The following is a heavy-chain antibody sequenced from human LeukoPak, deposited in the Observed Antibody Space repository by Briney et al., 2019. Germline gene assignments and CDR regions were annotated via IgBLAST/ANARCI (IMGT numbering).Heavy chain of an antibody. CDR3: AKDQGANYYYYMDV. CDR2: IWYDGSNE. V-gene: IGHV3-33*06. Sequence: GGTLRLSCAASGFTFSTSGMHWVRQAPGTGLEWVALIWYDGSNEYADSVKGRFTISRDNSKNTLYLQMNSLRAEDTAVYHCAKDQGANYYYYMDVWGKGATVTVSS. J-gene: IGHJ6*03. CDR1: GFTFSTSG. D-gene: IGHD4/OR15-4a*01.